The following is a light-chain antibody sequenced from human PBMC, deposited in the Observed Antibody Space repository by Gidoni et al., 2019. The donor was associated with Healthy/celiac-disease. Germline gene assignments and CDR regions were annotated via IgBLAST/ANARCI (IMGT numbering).Light chain of an antibody. J-gene: IGLJ3*02. V-gene: IGLV2-14*01. Sequence: QSALTQPASVSGSPGQSITISCPGTSSDVGGYNYVPWYQQHPGKAPKLMIYEVSNRPSGVSNRFSGSKSGNTASLTISGLQAEDEADYYCSSYTSSSTLRVFGGGTKLTVL. CDR3: SSYTSSSTLRV. CDR2: EVS. CDR1: SSDVGGYNY.